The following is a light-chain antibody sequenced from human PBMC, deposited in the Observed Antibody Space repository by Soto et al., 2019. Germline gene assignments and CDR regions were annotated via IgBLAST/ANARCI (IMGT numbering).Light chain of an antibody. Sequence: QSALTQPPSASGSPGQSVTISCTGTSSDVGGYNYVSWYQQHPGKAPKLMISEVSKRPSGVPDRFSGSKSGNTASLTVSGLQAEDEADYYCSSYAGSNNLYVVFGGGTQLT. J-gene: IGLJ2*01. CDR1: SSDVGGYNY. V-gene: IGLV2-8*01. CDR2: EVS. CDR3: SSYAGSNNLYVV.